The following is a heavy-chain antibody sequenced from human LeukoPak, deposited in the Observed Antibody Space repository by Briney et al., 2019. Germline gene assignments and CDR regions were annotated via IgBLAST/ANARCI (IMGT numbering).Heavy chain of an antibody. Sequence: GGSLRLSCAASGFTFSYFWMSWVRQAPGKGLEWVANIKQDGSETYYVDSVRGRFTISRDNVKNLLYLQMSSLRAEDTAVYYCAGERPSSSWYDFWGQGTLVTVSS. CDR3: AGERPSSSWYDF. D-gene: IGHD6-13*01. CDR2: IKQDGSET. V-gene: IGHV3-7*01. J-gene: IGHJ5*01. CDR1: GFTFSYFW.